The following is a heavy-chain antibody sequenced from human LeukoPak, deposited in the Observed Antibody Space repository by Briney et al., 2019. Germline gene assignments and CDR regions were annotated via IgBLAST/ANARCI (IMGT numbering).Heavy chain of an antibody. V-gene: IGHV4-34*01. Sequence: SETLSLTCAVYGGSFSGYYWSWIRQPPGKGLEWIGEINHSGSTNYNPSLKSRVTISVDTSKNQFSLKLSSVTAADTAVYYCARAPWEVVTATAGAFDIWGQGTMVTVSS. CDR3: ARAPWEVVTATAGAFDI. CDR2: INHSGST. CDR1: GGSFSGYY. D-gene: IGHD2-21*02. J-gene: IGHJ3*02.